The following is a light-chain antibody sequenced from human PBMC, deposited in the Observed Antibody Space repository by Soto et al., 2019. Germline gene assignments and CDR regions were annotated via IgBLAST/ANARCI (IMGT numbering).Light chain of an antibody. CDR2: DVT. CDR1: SSDVGAYKF. J-gene: IGLJ1*01. Sequence: QSVLTQPASVSGSPGQSITISCTGTSSDVGAYKFVSWYQHHPGKAPKLIIYDVTTRPSGVSNRFSGSKSGDTASLTISGLQSDDEADYSSSSFTSSSTYVFGTGTKVTVL. V-gene: IGLV2-14*03. CDR3: SSFTSSSTYV.